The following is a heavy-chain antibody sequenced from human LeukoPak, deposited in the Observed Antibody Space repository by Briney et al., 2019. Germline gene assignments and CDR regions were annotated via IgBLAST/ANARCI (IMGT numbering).Heavy chain of an antibody. Sequence: SENLSLTCAVYGGSFSGNYWSWIRQPPGKGLEWIGEINHSGSTNYNPSLKSRGTISVDTSKNQFSLKLSSVTAADTAVYYCARVPRAGYYYYYYMDVWGKGTTVTVSS. CDR1: GGSFSGNY. D-gene: IGHD6-19*01. V-gene: IGHV4-34*01. CDR3: ARVPRAGYYYYYYMDV. J-gene: IGHJ6*03. CDR2: INHSGST.